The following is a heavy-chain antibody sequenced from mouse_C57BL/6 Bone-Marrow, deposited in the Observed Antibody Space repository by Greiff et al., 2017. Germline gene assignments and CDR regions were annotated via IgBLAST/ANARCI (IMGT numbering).Heavy chain of an antibody. J-gene: IGHJ2*01. D-gene: IGHD2-12*01. CDR3: ARYRLNYFDY. V-gene: IGHV1-63*01. CDR1: GYTFTNYW. CDR2: IYPGGGYT. Sequence: QVQLQQSGAVLVRPGTSVKMSCKASGYTFTNYWIGWAKQRPGHGLEWIGDIYPGGGYTNYNEKFKGKATLTADKSSSTAYMQFSSLTSEDSAIYYCARYRLNYFDYWGQGTTLTVSS.